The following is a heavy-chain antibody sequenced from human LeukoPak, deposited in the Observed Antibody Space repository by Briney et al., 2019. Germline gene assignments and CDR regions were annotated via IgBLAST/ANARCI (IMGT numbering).Heavy chain of an antibody. D-gene: IGHD1-26*01. V-gene: IGHV3-23*01. CDR2: ISGSGGST. Sequence: PGGSLRLSCAASGFTFSSYAMSWVRQAPGKGLEWVSAISGSGGSTYYADSVKGRFTISRDNPKNTLYLQMNSLRAEDTAVYYCAKDQWSGSYYNAFDIWGQGTMVTVSS. CDR3: AKDQWSGSYYNAFDI. CDR1: GFTFSSYA. J-gene: IGHJ3*02.